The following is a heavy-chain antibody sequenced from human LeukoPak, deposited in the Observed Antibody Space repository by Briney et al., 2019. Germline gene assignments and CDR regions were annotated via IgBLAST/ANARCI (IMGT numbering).Heavy chain of an antibody. D-gene: IGHD3-16*01. V-gene: IGHV4-59*01. Sequence: SETLSLTCTVSGGSISSYYWSWIRQPPGKGLEWIGYIYYSGSTNYNPSLKSRVTISVDTSKNQFSLKLSSVTAADTAVYYCARGGTGYGLYYYYYYMDVWGKGTTVTVSS. J-gene: IGHJ6*03. CDR3: ARGGTGYGLYYYYYYMDV. CDR2: IYYSGST. CDR1: GGSISSYY.